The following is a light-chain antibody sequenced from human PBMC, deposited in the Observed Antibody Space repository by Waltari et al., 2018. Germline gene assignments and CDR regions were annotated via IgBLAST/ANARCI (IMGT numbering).Light chain of an antibody. CDR1: QSVLFSSNNKTY. CDR3: QQYNEWPPYT. Sequence: DIVMTQSPDSLAVSLGERATINCKSSQSVLFSSNNKTYLTWYQQKPRQPPRLLIYWASSRESGVPDRFSGGGSGTDFTLTISSLQAEDVAVYYCQQYNEWPPYTFGQGTKLEIK. CDR2: WAS. J-gene: IGKJ2*01. V-gene: IGKV4-1*01.